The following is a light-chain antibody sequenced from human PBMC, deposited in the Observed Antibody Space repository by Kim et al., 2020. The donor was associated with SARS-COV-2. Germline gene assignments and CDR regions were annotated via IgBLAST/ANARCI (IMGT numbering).Light chain of an antibody. J-gene: IGLJ1*01. CDR2: ANS. Sequence: QTVTISCTGSSSNFGATYDVHWYQQVPGTAPKLVLYANSRRPSGVPDRFSGSKSGTSASLDISGLQAEDEAYYYCQSYDNSLSAYVFGSGTKVTVL. CDR1: SSNFGATYD. V-gene: IGLV1-40*01. CDR3: QSYDNSLSAYV.